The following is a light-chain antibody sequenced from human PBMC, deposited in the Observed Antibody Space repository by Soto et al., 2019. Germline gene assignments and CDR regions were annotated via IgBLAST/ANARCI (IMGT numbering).Light chain of an antibody. CDR3: QQYNSFPLT. J-gene: IGKJ4*01. CDR2: KAS. V-gene: IGKV1-5*03. Sequence: DIQLTQSPSFLSASLGDRVTITCRASQSIRSWLAWYQQKPGKAPKLLIHKASTLESGVPSRFSGSGSGADFTLTVSSLQPDDFATYYCQQYNSFPLTFGGGTKV. CDR1: QSIRSW.